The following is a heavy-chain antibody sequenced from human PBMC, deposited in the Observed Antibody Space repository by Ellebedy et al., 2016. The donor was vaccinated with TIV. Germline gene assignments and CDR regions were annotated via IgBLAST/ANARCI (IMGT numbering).Heavy chain of an antibody. CDR3: ARDSGSYYRFDK. D-gene: IGHD3-10*01. J-gene: IGHJ4*02. CDR1: GDSISTYY. CDR2: IYYSGNS. Sequence: SETLSLXXTVSGDSISTYYWSWIRQAPGKGLEWIGYIYYSGNSNCNPSLKSRATISIDTSKNQFSLRLTSVTAADTAVYFCARDSGSYYRFDKWGQGTLVTVSS. V-gene: IGHV4-59*01.